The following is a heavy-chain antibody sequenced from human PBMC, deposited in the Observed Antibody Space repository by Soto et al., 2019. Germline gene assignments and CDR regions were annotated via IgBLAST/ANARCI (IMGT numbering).Heavy chain of an antibody. J-gene: IGHJ6*02. D-gene: IGHD3-10*01. CDR1: GGTFSSYA. CDR2: IIPIFGTA. V-gene: IGHV1-69*13. CDR3: ARKYTAITMVRGVIIDYYYYGMDV. Sequence: SSVKVSCKASGGTFSSYAISWVRQAPGQGLEWMGGIIPIFGTANYAQQFQGRVTITADESTSTAYMEMSSLRSEDTAVYYCARKYTAITMVRGVIIDYYYYGMDVWGQGTTVTVSS.